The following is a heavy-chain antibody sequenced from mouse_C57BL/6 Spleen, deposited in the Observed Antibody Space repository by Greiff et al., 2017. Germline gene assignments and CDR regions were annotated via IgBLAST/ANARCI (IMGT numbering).Heavy chain of an antibody. J-gene: IGHJ3*01. CDR3: ASNEFPSSYAY. D-gene: IGHD1-1*01. CDR1: GYTFTSYG. Sequence: QVQLQQPGAELVKPGASVTMSCKASGYTFTSYGITWVKQRPGQGLAWIGDFYPGSGSIKYNETFKRQATLTVDQSYSTAYMMISRPTSEDATDDCCASNEFPSSYAYWGQGTRVTVSA. V-gene: IGHV1-55*01. CDR2: FYPGSGSI.